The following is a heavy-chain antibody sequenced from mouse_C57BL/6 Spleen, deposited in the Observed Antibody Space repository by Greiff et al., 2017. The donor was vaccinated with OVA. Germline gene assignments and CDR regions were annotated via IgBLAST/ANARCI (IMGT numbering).Heavy chain of an antibody. J-gene: IGHJ2*01. V-gene: IGHV1-82*01. Sequence: VQLVESGPELVKPGASVKISCKASGYAFSSSWMNWVKQRPGKGLEWIGRIYPGDGDTNYNGKFKGKATLTADKSSSTAYMQLSSLTSEDSAVYFCAREGRDYFDYWGQGTTLTVSS. CDR1: GYAFSSSW. D-gene: IGHD3-1*01. CDR3: AREGRDYFDY. CDR2: IYPGDGDT.